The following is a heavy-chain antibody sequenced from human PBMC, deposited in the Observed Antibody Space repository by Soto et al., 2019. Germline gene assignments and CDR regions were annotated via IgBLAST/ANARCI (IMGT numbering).Heavy chain of an antibody. J-gene: IGHJ5*02. CDR2: VNPDGGAT. V-gene: IGHV1-2*02. CDR1: GYTFTAYC. Sequence: QVQLVQSGAEVKEPGASVKVSCKAAGYTFTAYCIHWVRQAPGQGLEWMGWVNPDGGATNYAQKFQGRVTMTRDTSISTAYMDLTRLTSDDTAVYYCTRDYLPLTSGRVGRDWFDPWGQGTLVTVSS. D-gene: IGHD3-10*01. CDR3: TRDYLPLTSGRVGRDWFDP.